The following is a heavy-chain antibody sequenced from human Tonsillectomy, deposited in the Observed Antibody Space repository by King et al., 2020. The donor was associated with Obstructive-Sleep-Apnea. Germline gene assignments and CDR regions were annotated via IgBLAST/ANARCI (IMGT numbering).Heavy chain of an antibody. CDR3: VRDLNWAFDY. Sequence: VQLVESGGGLVQPGESLTLSCEASGFSFTSFSLNWVRQAPGKGLEWISYLGLGYSDYAESVRGRFTISRDNAKNSLFLQMNSLRAEDTGLYFCVRDLNWAFDYWGRGVLVTVSS. D-gene: IGHD3-16*01. CDR1: GFSFTSFS. V-gene: IGHV3-48*04. CDR2: LGLGYS. J-gene: IGHJ4*02.